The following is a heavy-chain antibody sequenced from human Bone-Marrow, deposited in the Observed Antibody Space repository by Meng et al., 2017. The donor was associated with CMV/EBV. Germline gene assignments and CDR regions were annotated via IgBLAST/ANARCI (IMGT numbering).Heavy chain of an antibody. CDR1: GFTFTNYW. V-gene: IGHV3-7*01. Sequence: GESLKISCVASGFTFTNYWMMWLRQAPGKGLEWVATVNQDGRDEFYLDSVKGRFTTSADKAKSSVFLQMNSLRAEDTAVYYCVSTSGQWGQGARVTGSS. CDR3: VSTSGQ. J-gene: IGHJ4*02. CDR2: VNQDGRDE. D-gene: IGHD3-16*01.